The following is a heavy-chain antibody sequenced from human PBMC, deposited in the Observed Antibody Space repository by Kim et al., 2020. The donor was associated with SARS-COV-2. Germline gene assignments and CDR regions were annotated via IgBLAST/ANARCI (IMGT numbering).Heavy chain of an antibody. CDR2: IYYSGST. D-gene: IGHD3-22*01. V-gene: IGHV4-31*03. J-gene: IGHJ4*02. Sequence: SETLSLTCTVSGGSISSGGYYWSWIRQHPGKGLEWIGYIYYSGSTYYNPSLKSRVTISVDTSKNQFSLKLSSVTAADTAVYYCARARGNYYDSSGYYRTLYYFDYWGQGTLVTVSS. CDR3: ARARGNYYDSSGYYRTLYYFDY. CDR1: GGSISSGGYY.